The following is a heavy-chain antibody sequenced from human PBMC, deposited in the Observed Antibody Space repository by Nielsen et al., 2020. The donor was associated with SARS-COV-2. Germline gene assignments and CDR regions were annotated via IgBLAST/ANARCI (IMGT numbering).Heavy chain of an antibody. D-gene: IGHD5-12*01. CDR3: ARESSGYDHYNYGMDV. J-gene: IGHJ6*02. CDR2: IYFSGRT. CDR1: GGSISSGRYY. V-gene: IGHV4-31*03. Sequence: SETLSLTCTVSGGSISSGRYYWSWIRHHPGKGLEWIGYIYFSGRTCYNPSLKSRVTISVDTSKNQFSLSLGSVTAADTAVYYCARESSGYDHYNYGMDVWGQGTTVTVSS.